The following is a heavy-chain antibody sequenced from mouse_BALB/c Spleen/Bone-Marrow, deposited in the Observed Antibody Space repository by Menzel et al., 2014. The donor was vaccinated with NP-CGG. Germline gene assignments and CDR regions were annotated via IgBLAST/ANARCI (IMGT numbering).Heavy chain of an antibody. J-gene: IGHJ2*01. CDR3: ARNYYDSSFYFDY. Sequence: VQLVESGPGLVAPSQSLSIPCTVSGFSLTDYGVNWVRQPPGKGLEWLGMIWGDGRTDYNSALKSRLSISKDNSKSQVFLKMNSLQTDDTARYYCARNYYDSSFYFDYWGQGTTLTVSS. D-gene: IGHD1-1*01. CDR1: GFSLTDYG. V-gene: IGHV2-6-7*01. CDR2: IWGDGRT.